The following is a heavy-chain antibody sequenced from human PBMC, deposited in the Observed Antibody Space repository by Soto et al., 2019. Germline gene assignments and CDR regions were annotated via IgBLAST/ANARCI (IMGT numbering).Heavy chain of an antibody. J-gene: IGHJ6*02. D-gene: IGHD3-10*01. CDR2: IYYSGST. V-gene: IGHV4-61*01. CDR1: GGSVSSGYYF. CDR3: ARYPNYYYYGFDV. Sequence: ETLSLTCTVSGGSVSSGYYFWSWLRQSPGKRLEWIAYIYYSGSTNYNPSLKSRATISVDTSKSQVSLTLTSMTAADAALYYCARYPNYYYYGFDVWGQGTAVTVSS.